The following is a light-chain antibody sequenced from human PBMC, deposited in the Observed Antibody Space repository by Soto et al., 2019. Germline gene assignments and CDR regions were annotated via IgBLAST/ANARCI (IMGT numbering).Light chain of an antibody. V-gene: IGKV3-20*01. CDR1: QSIHNNN. CDR2: GAS. Sequence: IVLTQSPVTLSLSPGERATLSCRASQSIHNNNLAWYQQRPGQSPRLPIYGASTRATGIPDRFRGGGSGSDFTLTITRLEPEDSATYFCQQYDSTPRTFGRGTKVDIK. J-gene: IGKJ4*01. CDR3: QQYDSTPRT.